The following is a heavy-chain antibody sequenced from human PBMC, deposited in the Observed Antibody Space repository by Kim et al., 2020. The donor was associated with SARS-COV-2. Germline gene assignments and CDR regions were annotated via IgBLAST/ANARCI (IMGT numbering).Heavy chain of an antibody. CDR1: GLTFSNYG. CDR3: VRDAKGPFDY. J-gene: IGHJ4*02. Sequence: RGSLRLSCAASGLTFSNYGMHWVRQAPGKGLEWVAVIWYDGSNKYYADSVRGRFTISRDNSKNMVYLQMSSLRAEDTAVYYCVRDAKGPFDYWGQGTRVT. CDR2: IWYDGSNK. V-gene: IGHV3-33*01.